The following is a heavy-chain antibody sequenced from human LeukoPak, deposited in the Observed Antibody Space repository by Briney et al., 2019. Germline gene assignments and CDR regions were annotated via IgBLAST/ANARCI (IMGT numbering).Heavy chain of an antibody. CDR2: INPNSGGT. CDR1: GYYFSGFY. Sequence: ASVKVSCKASGYYFSGFYIHWVRQAPGQGLEWMGWINPNSGGTNYVQNFQGRVTMTRDTSISTAYMELSRLRSDDTAMYYCGRVGTAGTTSPFDYWGQGTLVTVSS. CDR3: GRVGTAGTTSPFDY. V-gene: IGHV1-2*02. D-gene: IGHD1-1*01. J-gene: IGHJ4*02.